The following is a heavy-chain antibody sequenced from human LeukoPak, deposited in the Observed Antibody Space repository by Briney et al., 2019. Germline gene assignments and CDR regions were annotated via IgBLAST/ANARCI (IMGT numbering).Heavy chain of an antibody. CDR1: GGSISSSSYY. CDR2: IYYSGST. J-gene: IGHJ3*02. V-gene: IGHV4-61*01. D-gene: IGHD3-10*01. CDR3: ARLRGSDAFDI. Sequence: NPSETLSLTCTVSGGSISSSSYYWSWVRQPPGKGLEWLGYIYYSGSTNYNPSLKSRVTISVHTSKNQLSLKVTSVTAADTAVYYCARLRGSDAFDIWGQGTMVTVSS.